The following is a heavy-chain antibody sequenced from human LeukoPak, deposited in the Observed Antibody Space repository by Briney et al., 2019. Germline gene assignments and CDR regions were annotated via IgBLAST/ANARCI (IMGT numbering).Heavy chain of an antibody. D-gene: IGHD2-2*01. CDR3: ARTRDAH. V-gene: IGHV3-30-3*01. Sequence: GGSPRLSCAASGFTFSSYATHWVRQAPGKGLEWVAVISYDGSNKYYADSVKGRFTISRDNSKNTLYLQMNSLRAEDTAVYCCARTRDAHWGQGTLVTVSS. CDR1: GFTFSSYA. J-gene: IGHJ4*02. CDR2: ISYDGSNK.